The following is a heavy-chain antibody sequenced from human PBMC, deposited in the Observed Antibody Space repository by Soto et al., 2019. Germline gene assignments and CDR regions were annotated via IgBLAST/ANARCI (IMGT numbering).Heavy chain of an antibody. CDR2: IYYSGST. CDR1: GGSISSSSYY. Sequence: SETLSLTCTVSGGSISSSSYYWGWIRQPPGKGLEWIGSIYYSGSTYYNPSLKSRVTISVDTSKNQFSLKLSSVTAADTAVYYCARTTFYYYGMDVWGQGTTVTVSS. J-gene: IGHJ6*02. V-gene: IGHV4-39*07. CDR3: ARTTFYYYGMDV.